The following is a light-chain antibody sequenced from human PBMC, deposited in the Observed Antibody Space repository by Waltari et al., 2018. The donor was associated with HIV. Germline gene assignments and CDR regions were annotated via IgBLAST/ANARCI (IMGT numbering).Light chain of an antibody. Sequence: SSELTQDPAVSVALGQTVRITCQGDSLRSYYASRYQQKPGQAPVIVIYGKNNRPSGIPDRFTGSSSGNTASLTITGAEAEDEADYYCNSRDSSGNHLGVFGGGTKLTVL. CDR2: GKN. CDR3: NSRDSSGNHLGV. J-gene: IGLJ2*01. CDR1: SLRSYY. V-gene: IGLV3-19*01.